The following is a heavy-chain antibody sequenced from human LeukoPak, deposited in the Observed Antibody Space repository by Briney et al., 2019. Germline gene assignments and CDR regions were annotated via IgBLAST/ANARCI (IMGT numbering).Heavy chain of an antibody. CDR3: ARDEESQPRNDAFDI. Sequence: GGSLRLSCAASGFTFSSYSMNWVCQAPGKGLEWVSSISSRSSNIYHADSVKGRFTISRDNAKNSLYLQMNSLRAEDTAVYYCARDEESQPRNDAFDIWGQGTMVTVSS. CDR1: GFTFSSYS. V-gene: IGHV3-21*01. CDR2: ISSRSSNI. J-gene: IGHJ3*02. D-gene: IGHD1-14*01.